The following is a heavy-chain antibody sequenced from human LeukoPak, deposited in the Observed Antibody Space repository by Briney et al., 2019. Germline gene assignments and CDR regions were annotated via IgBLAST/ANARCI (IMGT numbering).Heavy chain of an antibody. CDR1: GYSISSGYF. CDR3: AREEALGSGSFDY. Sequence: SETLSLTCTVSGYSISSGYFWGWIRLPPGKGLEWIGTIYRSGNTYYNPSLKSRVTISVDTSKNQFSLKLSSVTAADTAVYYCAREEALGSGSFDYWGQGTLVTVSS. J-gene: IGHJ4*02. V-gene: IGHV4-38-2*02. D-gene: IGHD1-26*01. CDR2: IYRSGNT.